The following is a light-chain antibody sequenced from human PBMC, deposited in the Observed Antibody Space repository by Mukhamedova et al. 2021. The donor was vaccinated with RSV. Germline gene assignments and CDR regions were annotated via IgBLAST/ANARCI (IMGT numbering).Light chain of an antibody. J-gene: IGKJ4*01. CDR3: QEYNSAPST. CDR2: AAS. V-gene: IGKV1-27*01. Sequence: WYQRRVHGKVPNLLIYAASTLQSGVPSRFSGSGSGTDFTLTISSLQPEDVATYYCQEYNSAPSTFGGGTKVEIK.